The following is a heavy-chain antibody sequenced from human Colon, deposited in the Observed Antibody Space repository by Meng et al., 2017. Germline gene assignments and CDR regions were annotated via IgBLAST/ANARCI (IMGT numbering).Heavy chain of an antibody. CDR1: GYTFTSYA. D-gene: IGHD3-22*01. Sequence: KVSCKASGYTFTSYAMNWVRQAPGQGLEWMGWINTNTGNPTYAQGFTGRFVFSLDTSVSTAYLQISSLKAEDTAVYYCARGDGSDDSSGYYAYWGQGTLVTVSS. V-gene: IGHV7-4-1*02. CDR3: ARGDGSDDSSGYYAY. J-gene: IGHJ4*02. CDR2: INTNTGNP.